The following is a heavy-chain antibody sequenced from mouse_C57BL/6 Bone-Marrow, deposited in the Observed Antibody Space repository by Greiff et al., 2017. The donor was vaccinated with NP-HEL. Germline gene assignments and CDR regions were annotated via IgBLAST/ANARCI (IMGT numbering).Heavy chain of an antibody. Sequence: VQLQQSGAELVRPGSSVKMSCKTSGYTFTSYGINWVKQRPGQGLEWIGYIYIGNGYTEYNEKFKGKATLTSDTSSSTAYMQLSSLTSEDSAICCGARGGGGGGSQAWFAYWGQGTLVTVSA. CDR3: ARGGGGGGSQAWFAY. J-gene: IGHJ3*01. CDR1: GYTFTSYG. CDR2: IYIGNGYT. V-gene: IGHV1-58*01.